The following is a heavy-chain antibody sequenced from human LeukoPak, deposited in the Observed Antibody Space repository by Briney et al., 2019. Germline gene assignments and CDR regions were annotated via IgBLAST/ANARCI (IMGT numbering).Heavy chain of an antibody. CDR3: ARVLSPVRYVDY. Sequence: PGGSLRLSCAASGFTVSSNYMSWVRQAPGKGLEWVSVIYSGGSTYYADSVKGRFTISRDNSKNTLYLQMNSLRAEDTAVYYCARVLSPVRYVDYWGQGTLVTVSS. D-gene: IGHD2-2*01. CDR2: IYSGGST. J-gene: IGHJ4*02. V-gene: IGHV3-53*01. CDR1: GFTVSSNY.